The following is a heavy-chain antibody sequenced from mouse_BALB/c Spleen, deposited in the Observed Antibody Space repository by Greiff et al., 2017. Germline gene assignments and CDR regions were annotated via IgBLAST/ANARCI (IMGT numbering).Heavy chain of an antibody. Sequence: EVMLVESGGGLVQPGGSLRLSCATSGFTFSDFYMEWVRQPPGKRLEWIAASRNKANDYTTEYSASVKGRFIVSRDTSQSILYLQMNALRAEDTAIYYCARALYGNYLDYWGQGTTLTVSS. CDR2: SRNKANDYTT. CDR1: GFTFSDFY. J-gene: IGHJ2*01. V-gene: IGHV7-1*02. CDR3: ARALYGNYLDY. D-gene: IGHD2-10*02.